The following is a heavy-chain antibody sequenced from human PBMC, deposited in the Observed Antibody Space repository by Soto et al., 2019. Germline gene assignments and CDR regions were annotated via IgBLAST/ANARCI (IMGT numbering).Heavy chain of an antibody. CDR2: TYSGGGT. CDR3: ARDMGIKGTPGCVFDY. J-gene: IGHJ4*02. Sequence: EVQLVESGGGLIQPGGSLRLSCAASGFTVSSNHMSWVRQAPGKGLEWVSVTYSGGGTYYADSVKGRFTISRDNSKNRLYLQMNRLRAEDTAMYYCARDMGIKGTPGCVFDYWGQGTLVTVSS. V-gene: IGHV3-53*01. CDR1: GFTVSSNH. D-gene: IGHD7-27*01.